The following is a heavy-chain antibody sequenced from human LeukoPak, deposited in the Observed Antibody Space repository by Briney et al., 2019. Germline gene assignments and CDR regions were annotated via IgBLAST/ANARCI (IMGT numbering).Heavy chain of an antibody. CDR2: IKEDGSET. CDR3: AKVSSGWINYFDY. J-gene: IGHJ4*02. V-gene: IGHV3-7*03. D-gene: IGHD6-19*01. Sequence: GGSLRLSCAASGFTFSNYWMSWVRQAPGKGPEWMGNIKEDGSETYYVDSVKGRFTISRDNAQNSLYLHMHSLRVEDTAVYYCAKVSSGWINYFDYWGQGTLVTVSS. CDR1: GFTFSNYW.